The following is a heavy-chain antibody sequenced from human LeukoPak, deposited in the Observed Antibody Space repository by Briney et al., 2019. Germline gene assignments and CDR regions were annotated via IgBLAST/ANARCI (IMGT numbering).Heavy chain of an antibody. J-gene: IGHJ4*02. CDR1: GFTISDYY. V-gene: IGHV3-11*04. CDR2: ISSSGSTI. CDR3: ARALCSSTSCYPDY. Sequence: GGSLRLSCAASGFTISDYYMSWIRQAPGKGLEWVSYISSSGSTIYYADSVKGRFTISRDNAKNSLYLQMNSLRAEDTAVYYCARALCSSTSCYPDYWGQGTLVTVSS. D-gene: IGHD2-2*01.